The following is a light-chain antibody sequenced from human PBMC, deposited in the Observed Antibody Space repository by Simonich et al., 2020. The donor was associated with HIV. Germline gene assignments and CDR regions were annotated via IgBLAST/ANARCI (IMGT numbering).Light chain of an antibody. CDR1: QSVSSY. J-gene: IGKJ3*01. CDR3: QPYNNWPRS. CDR2: DSS. Sequence: EIVLTQSPPTLSLSPGERAPLSCRARQSVSSYLAWYQQKPGQVPRLLIYDSSNPAAGLPARLSGSGTWTEFTLTISSLQSEAFAVYYCQPYNNWPRSCGPGPKVDIK. V-gene: IGKV3-15*01.